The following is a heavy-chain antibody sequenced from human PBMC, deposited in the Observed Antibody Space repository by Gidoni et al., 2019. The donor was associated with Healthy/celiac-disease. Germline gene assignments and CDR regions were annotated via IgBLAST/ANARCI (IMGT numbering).Heavy chain of an antibody. J-gene: IGHJ4*02. Sequence: EVQLLESGGGLVQPGGSLRLSCAASGFTFSSYAMSWVLQAPGKGLEGGSASSGSGGSTYYADSVKGRFTISRDNSKNTLYLQMNSLRAEDTAVYYCANERWSGDYSRYFDYWGQGTLVTVSS. V-gene: IGHV3-23*01. D-gene: IGHD3-3*01. CDR1: GFTFSSYA. CDR2: SSGSGGST. CDR3: ANERWSGDYSRYFDY.